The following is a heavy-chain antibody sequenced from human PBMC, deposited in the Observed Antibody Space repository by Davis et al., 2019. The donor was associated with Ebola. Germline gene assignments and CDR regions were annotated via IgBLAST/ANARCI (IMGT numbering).Heavy chain of an antibody. J-gene: IGHJ4*02. CDR1: GYTFTSYG. V-gene: IGHV1-8*02. CDR2: MNPNSGNT. D-gene: IGHD5-18*01. Sequence: ASVTVSCKASGYTFTSYGISWVRQAPGQGLEWMGWMNPNSGNTGYAQKFQGRVTMTRNTSISTAYMELSSLRSEDTAVYYCARRIGHSYGKGDYWGQGTLVTVSS. CDR3: ARRIGHSYGKGDY.